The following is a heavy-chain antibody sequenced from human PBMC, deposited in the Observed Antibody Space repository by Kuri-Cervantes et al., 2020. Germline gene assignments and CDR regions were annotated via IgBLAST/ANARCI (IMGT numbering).Heavy chain of an antibody. V-gene: IGHV3-23*01. CDR1: GFTFDDYA. D-gene: IGHD6-19*01. CDR3: ARVGVYSSGWGGNYYYGMDV. CDR2: ISGSGGST. J-gene: IGHJ6*02. Sequence: GESLKISCAASGFTFDDYAMHWVRQAPGKGLEWVSAISGSGGSTYYADSVKGRFTISRDNSKNTLYLQMNSLRAEDTAVYYCARVGVYSSGWGGNYYYGMDVWGQGTTVTVSS.